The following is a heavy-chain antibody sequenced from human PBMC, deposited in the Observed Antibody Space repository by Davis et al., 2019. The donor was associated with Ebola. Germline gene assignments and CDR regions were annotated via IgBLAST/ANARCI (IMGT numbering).Heavy chain of an antibody. CDR3: AKDLAAAAELLYYYYYGMDV. CDR2: ISYDGSNK. J-gene: IGHJ6*02. Sequence: GESLKISCAASGFTFSSYAMHWVRQAPGKGLEWVAVISYDGSNKYYADSVKGRFTISRDNSKNTLYLQMNSLRAEDTAVYYCAKDLAAAAELLYYYYYGMDVWGQGTTVTVSS. V-gene: IGHV3-30*04. D-gene: IGHD6-13*01. CDR1: GFTFSSYA.